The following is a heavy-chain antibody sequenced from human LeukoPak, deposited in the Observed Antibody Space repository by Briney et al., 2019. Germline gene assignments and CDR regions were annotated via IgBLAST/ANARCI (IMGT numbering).Heavy chain of an antibody. J-gene: IGHJ5*02. CDR3: ATRPTMIGGDWFDP. Sequence: AASVKVSCKVSGYTLTELSMHWVRQAPGKGLEWMGGFDPEDGETIYAQKFQGRVTMTEDTSTDTAYMELSSLRSEDTAVYYCATRPTMIGGDWFDPWGQGTLVTVSS. V-gene: IGHV1-24*01. D-gene: IGHD3-22*01. CDR1: GYTLTELS. CDR2: FDPEDGET.